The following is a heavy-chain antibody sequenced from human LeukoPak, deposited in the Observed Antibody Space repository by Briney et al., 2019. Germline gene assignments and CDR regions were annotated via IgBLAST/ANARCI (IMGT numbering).Heavy chain of an antibody. CDR1: GYSFTSYW. V-gene: IGHV5-51*01. Sequence: GESLKISCKGSGYSFTSYWIGWVRQMPGKGLEWMGIIYPGDSDTRYSPSFQGQVTISADKSISTAYLQWSSLKASDTAMYYCASATPYGGNSNDAFDIWGQGTMVTVFS. CDR2: IYPGDSDT. J-gene: IGHJ3*02. D-gene: IGHD4-23*01. CDR3: ASATPYGGNSNDAFDI.